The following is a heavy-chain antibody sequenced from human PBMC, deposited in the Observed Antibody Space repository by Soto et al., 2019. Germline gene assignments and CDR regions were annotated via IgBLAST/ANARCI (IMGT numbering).Heavy chain of an antibody. V-gene: IGHV3-23*01. D-gene: IGHD6-13*01. CDR2: LSGSGGTT. CDR3: AKDKTLSSSWPYYFDY. Sequence: GGSLRLSCAASGFTFSSYAMSWVRQTPGKGLEWVSTLSGSGGTTYYADSVKGQFTISRDNSKSTLYLQMNSLRAEDTAFYYCAKDKTLSSSWPYYFDYWGQGTLVTVSS. J-gene: IGHJ4*02. CDR1: GFTFSSYA.